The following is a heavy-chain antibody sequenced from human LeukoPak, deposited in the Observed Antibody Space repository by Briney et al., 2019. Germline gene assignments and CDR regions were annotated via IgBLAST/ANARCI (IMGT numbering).Heavy chain of an antibody. Sequence: GGSLRLSCAASGFTFSGSDMHWVRQASGKGLEWVGRVTTKATNYATAYAASVKGRFTISRDDSGNTAHLLMNSLKSEDTAVYYCTTYRRGHHWGQGTLVTVSS. CDR1: GFTFSGSD. J-gene: IGHJ5*02. CDR2: VTTKATNYAT. D-gene: IGHD1-26*01. CDR3: TTYRRGHH. V-gene: IGHV3-73*01.